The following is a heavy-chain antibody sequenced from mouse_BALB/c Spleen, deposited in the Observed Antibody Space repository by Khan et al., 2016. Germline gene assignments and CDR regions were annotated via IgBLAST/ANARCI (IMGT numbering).Heavy chain of an antibody. CDR1: GDSITSGH. V-gene: IGHV3-8*02. Sequence: EVQLQESGPSLAKPSQTLSLTCSVTGDSITSGHWNWIRKFPGNKFDFMGYISHSGDSYYNPSLKSRISITRDTSKNQYDLQLNSGTTEDTATYYCPSCHYYCSAFAYWGQGTLVTVSA. CDR2: ISHSGDS. J-gene: IGHJ3*01. D-gene: IGHD1-2*01. CDR3: PSCHYYCSAFAY.